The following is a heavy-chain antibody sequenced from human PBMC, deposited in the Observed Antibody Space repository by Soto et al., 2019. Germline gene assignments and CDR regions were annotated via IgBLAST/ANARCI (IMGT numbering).Heavy chain of an antibody. CDR3: AGGGGNFDQ. D-gene: IGHD3-16*01. CDR2: VKQDGSDK. J-gene: IGHJ4*02. Sequence: EVQLVESGGGLVQPGGSLRLTCATSGFTLRKYWMSWVRQAPGKGLEWVANVKQDGSDKYYVDSVKGRFTISRDNAKNSRDLQMNSRGAETTAVYYCAGGGGNFDQWGQGTLVTVSS. V-gene: IGHV3-7*04. CDR1: GFTLRKYW.